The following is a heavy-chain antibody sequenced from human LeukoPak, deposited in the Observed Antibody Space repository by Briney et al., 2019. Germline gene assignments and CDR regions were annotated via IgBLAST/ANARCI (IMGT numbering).Heavy chain of an antibody. CDR1: GFTLSSHA. D-gene: IGHD3/OR15-3a*01. CDR2: ISYNGGST. V-gene: IGHV3-64D*09. Sequence: PGGSLRLSCSASGFTLSSHAMHWVRQAPGKALEYVSAISYNGGSTYCANSVKDRFTISRDNSKNTLYLQMSSLRPEDTAVFYCVRRTGNYFDYWGQGTLVTVSS. CDR3: VRRTGNYFDY. J-gene: IGHJ4*02.